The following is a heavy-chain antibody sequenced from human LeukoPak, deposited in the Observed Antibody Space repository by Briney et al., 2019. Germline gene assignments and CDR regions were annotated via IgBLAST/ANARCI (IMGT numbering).Heavy chain of an antibody. CDR2: IYYSGST. D-gene: IGHD2-15*01. V-gene: IGHV4-39*07. CDR1: GGSISSSSYY. J-gene: IGHJ3*02. Sequence: SETLSLTCTVSGGSISSSSYYWGWIRQPPGKGLEWIGSIYYSGSTYYNPSLKSRVTISVDTSKNQFSLKLSSVTAADTAVYYCAGTYCSGGSCYSGAFDIWGQGTMVTVSS. CDR3: AGTYCSGGSCYSGAFDI.